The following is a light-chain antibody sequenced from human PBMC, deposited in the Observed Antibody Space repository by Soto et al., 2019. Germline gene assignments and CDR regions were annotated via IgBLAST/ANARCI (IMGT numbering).Light chain of an antibody. Sequence: QSALTQPRSVSGSPGQSVTISCTGTSSDVGGYNYVSWYQHHQGKAPKLMIYDVSKRPSGVPDRFSGSKSGTTASLTISGLQAADEADYYCCSYAGSYTFYVFGTGTKLTVL. V-gene: IGLV2-11*01. J-gene: IGLJ1*01. CDR1: SSDVGGYNY. CDR3: CSYAGSYTFYV. CDR2: DVS.